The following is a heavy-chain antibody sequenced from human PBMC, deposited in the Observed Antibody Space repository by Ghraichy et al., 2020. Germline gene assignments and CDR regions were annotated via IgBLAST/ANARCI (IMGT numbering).Heavy chain of an antibody. V-gene: IGHV4-34*01. CDR1: GGSFSGYY. Sequence: SETLSLTCAVSGGSFSGYYWSWIRQPPGKGLEWIGEINHSGSTNYNPSLKSRVTISVDTSKNQFSLKLSSVTAADTAVYYCARGWRYCSSTSCYFYYYYGMDVGGQGTTVTVSS. CDR2: INHSGST. J-gene: IGHJ6*02. D-gene: IGHD2-2*01. CDR3: ARGWRYCSSTSCYFYYYYGMDV.